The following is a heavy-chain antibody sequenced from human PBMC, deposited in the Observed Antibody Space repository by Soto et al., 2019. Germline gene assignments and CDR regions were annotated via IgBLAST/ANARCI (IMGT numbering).Heavy chain of an antibody. Sequence: PSETLSLTCSLSGGSINSSDHFWGWIRQTPGKGLEWIGSVYYTETTYYNPSLKSPVTISVETSRNTFSLKVNSVPAADTGIYYCASQSLLSTHMFIPSFDPWCQGTLVTVSS. CDR2: VYYTETT. D-gene: IGHD3-10*02. CDR3: ASQSLLSTHMFIPSFDP. J-gene: IGHJ5*02. V-gene: IGHV4-39*01. CDR1: GGSINSSDHF.